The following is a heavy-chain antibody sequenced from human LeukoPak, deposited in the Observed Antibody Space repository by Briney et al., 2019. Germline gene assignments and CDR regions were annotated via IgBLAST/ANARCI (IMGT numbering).Heavy chain of an antibody. CDR1: GGSISSYY. J-gene: IGHJ4*02. D-gene: IGHD3-9*01. CDR3: ARVRYDILTGYSYFDY. Sequence: PSGTLSLTCTVSGGSISSYYWSWIRQPAGKGLEWIGRIYTSGSTNYNPSLKSRVTMSVDTSKNQFSLKLSSVTAADTAVYYCARVRYDILTGYSYFDYWGQGTLVTVSS. CDR2: IYTSGST. V-gene: IGHV4-4*07.